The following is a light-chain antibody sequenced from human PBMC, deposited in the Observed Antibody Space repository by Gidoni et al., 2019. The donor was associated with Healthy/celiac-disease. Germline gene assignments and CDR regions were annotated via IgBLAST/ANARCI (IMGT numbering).Light chain of an antibody. CDR2: DAS. CDR1: QSVSSY. Sequence: EIVLTQSPATLSLSPGERATLSCRASQSVSSYLAWYQQKPGQAPRLLIYDASNRATGIPARFSGSVSGTDFTLTISSLEPEDFAVYYCQQRSNWPPGYTFGQGTKLEIK. CDR3: QQRSNWPPGYT. J-gene: IGKJ2*01. V-gene: IGKV3-11*01.